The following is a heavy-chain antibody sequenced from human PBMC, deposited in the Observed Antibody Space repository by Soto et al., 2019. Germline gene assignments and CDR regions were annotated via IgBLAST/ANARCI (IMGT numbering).Heavy chain of an antibody. D-gene: IGHD6-19*01. CDR1: GYTFTGYY. V-gene: IGHV1-2*04. Sequence: ASLKVSCKXSGYTFTGYYMNWVRQAPGQGLEWMGWINPNSGGTNYAQKFQGWVTMTRDTSISTAYMELSRLRSDDTPVYYCARSAWQWLVSDYWGQGTLVTVSS. CDR3: ARSAWQWLVSDY. J-gene: IGHJ4*02. CDR2: INPNSGGT.